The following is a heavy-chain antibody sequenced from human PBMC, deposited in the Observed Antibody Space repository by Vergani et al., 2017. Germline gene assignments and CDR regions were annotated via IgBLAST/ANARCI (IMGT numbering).Heavy chain of an antibody. D-gene: IGHD2/OR15-2a*01. CDR3: ARDFRRRDYYYYYMDV. CDR2: IYYSGST. J-gene: IGHJ6*03. V-gene: IGHV4-30-4*01. CDR1: GGSISSGDYY. Sequence: QVQLPESGPGLVKPSQTLSLTCTVSGGSISSGDYYWSWIRQPPGKGLEWIGYIYYSGSTYYNPSLKSRVTISVDTSKNQFSLKLSSVTAADTAVYYCARDFRRRDYYYYYMDVWGKGTTVTVSS.